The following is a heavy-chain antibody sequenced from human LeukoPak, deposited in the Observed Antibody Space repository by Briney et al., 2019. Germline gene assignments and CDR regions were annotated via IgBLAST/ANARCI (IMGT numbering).Heavy chain of an antibody. Sequence: PGGSLRLSCAASGFTFSSYSMNWVRQAPGKGLEWVSSISSSSYIYYADSVKGRFTISRDNAKNSLYLQMNSLRAEDTAVYYCARDLIVAAANDYWGQGTLVTVSS. J-gene: IGHJ4*02. D-gene: IGHD6-13*01. CDR1: GFTFSSYS. V-gene: IGHV3-21*01. CDR2: ISSSSYI. CDR3: ARDLIVAAANDY.